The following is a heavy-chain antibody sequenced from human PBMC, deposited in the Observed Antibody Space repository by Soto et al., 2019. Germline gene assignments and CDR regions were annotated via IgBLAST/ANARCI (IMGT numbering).Heavy chain of an antibody. Sequence: GASVKVSCKASGYTFTSYAMHWVRQAPGQRLEWMGWMNPNSGNTGYAQKFQGRVTMTRNTSISTAYMELSSLRSEDTAVYYCARGGVIRYYYYGMDVWGQGTTVTVSS. D-gene: IGHD2-21*01. CDR1: GYTFTSYA. CDR2: MNPNSGNT. V-gene: IGHV1-8*02. J-gene: IGHJ6*02. CDR3: ARGGVIRYYYYGMDV.